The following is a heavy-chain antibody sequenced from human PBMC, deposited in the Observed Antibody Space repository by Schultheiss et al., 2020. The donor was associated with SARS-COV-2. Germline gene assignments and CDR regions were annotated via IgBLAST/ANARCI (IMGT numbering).Heavy chain of an antibody. CDR3: AKDGGYCSSTSCHQLD. CDR1: GFTFSDYY. CDR2: ISSSGSTI. V-gene: IGHV3-11*01. D-gene: IGHD2-2*01. Sequence: GGSLRLSCAASGFTFSDYYMSWIRQAPGKGLEWVSYISSSGSTIYYADSVKGRFTISRDNAKNTLYLQMNSLRAEDTAVYYCAKDGGYCSSTSCHQLDWGQGTLVTVSS. J-gene: IGHJ4*02.